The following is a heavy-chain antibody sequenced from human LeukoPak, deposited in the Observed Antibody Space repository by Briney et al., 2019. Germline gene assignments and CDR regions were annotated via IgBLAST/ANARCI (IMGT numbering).Heavy chain of an antibody. CDR1: GGSISSYY. J-gene: IGHJ3*02. V-gene: IGHV4-59*01. Sequence: KSSETLSLTCTVSGGSISSYYWSWIRQPPGKGLEWIGYMYYSGSTNYNPSTNYNPSLKSRVTISVDTSKNQFSLKLSSVTAADTAVYYCARGLGAGYNHDAFRIWGQGTMVTVSS. CDR3: ARGLGAGYNHDAFRI. D-gene: IGHD5-24*01. CDR2: MYYSGST.